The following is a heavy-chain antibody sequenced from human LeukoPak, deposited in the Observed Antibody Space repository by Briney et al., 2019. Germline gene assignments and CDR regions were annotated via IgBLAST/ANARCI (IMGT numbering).Heavy chain of an antibody. Sequence: GASVKVSCKASGYTFTSSDINWVRQATGQGLEWMGWMNPNSGNTGYAQKFQGRVTMTRNTSISTVYMELNSLRSEDTAVYYCARGKWELPVPRAFDIWGQGTMVTVSS. CDR1: GYTFTSSD. CDR2: MNPNSGNT. CDR3: ARGKWELPVPRAFDI. D-gene: IGHD1-26*01. V-gene: IGHV1-8*01. J-gene: IGHJ3*02.